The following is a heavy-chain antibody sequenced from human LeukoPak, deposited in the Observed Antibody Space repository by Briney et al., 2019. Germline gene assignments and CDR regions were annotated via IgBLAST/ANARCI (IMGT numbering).Heavy chain of an antibody. CDR2: IYYSGST. CDR3: AGRRIQPRQRGFDY. CDR1: GGSISRSSYY. J-gene: IGHJ4*02. D-gene: IGHD5-18*01. V-gene: IGHV4-39*01. Sequence: SETLSLTCTVSGGSISRSSYYWGWIRQPPGKGLEWIGSIYYSGSTYYNPSLKSRVTISVDTSKNQFSLKLSSVTAEDTAVYYCAGRRIQPRQRGFDYWGQGTLVTVSS.